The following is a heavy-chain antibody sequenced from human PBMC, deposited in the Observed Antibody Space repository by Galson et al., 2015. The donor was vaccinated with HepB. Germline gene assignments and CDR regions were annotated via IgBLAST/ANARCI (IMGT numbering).Heavy chain of an antibody. CDR3: ARDPISYVSFNMHV. J-gene: IGHJ6*02. CDR1: GFTIPSYS. V-gene: IGHV3-23*01. CDR2: ISAGGTRA. Sequence: SLRLSCAASGFTIPSYSMNWVRKAPGEGLEWLSNISAGGTRAYYAASVKGRFTISRDNSKNILYLHMNSLRGEDTAVHYCARDPISYVSFNMHVWGHGTPVTVSS. D-gene: IGHD3-16*02.